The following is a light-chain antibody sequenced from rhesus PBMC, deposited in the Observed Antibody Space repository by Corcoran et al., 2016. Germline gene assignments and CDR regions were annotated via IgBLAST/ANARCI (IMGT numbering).Light chain of an antibody. CDR1: SSDIGAYND. J-gene: IGLJ1*01. Sequence: QSSLTQPPSVSKSLGQSVTFSCTGTSSDIGAYNDVSWYRQHPGIAPRLLIFDVGKRPSAVSDRFSGSKSGNTASLTISGLQTEDEADYYCCSYRTGNTNIFGTGTRLTVL. CDR3: CSYRTGNTNI. V-gene: IGLV2S9*01. CDR2: DVG.